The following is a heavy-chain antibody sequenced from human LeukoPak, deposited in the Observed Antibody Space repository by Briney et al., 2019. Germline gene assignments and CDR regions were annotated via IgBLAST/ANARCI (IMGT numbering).Heavy chain of an antibody. V-gene: IGHV3-21*01. D-gene: IGHD3-9*01. Sequence: GGSLRLSCAASGFTFSSYSMNWVRQAPGKGLEWVSSICSSSSYIYYADSVKGRFTISRDNAKNSLYLQMNSLRAEDTAVYYCARDNGRYFDWLLEGYYFDYWGQGTLVTVSS. CDR2: ICSSSSYI. CDR1: GFTFSSYS. CDR3: ARDNGRYFDWLLEGYYFDY. J-gene: IGHJ4*02.